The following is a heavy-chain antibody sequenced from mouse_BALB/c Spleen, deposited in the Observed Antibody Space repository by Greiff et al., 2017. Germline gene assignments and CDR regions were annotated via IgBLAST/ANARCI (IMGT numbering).Heavy chain of an antibody. V-gene: IGHV14-3*02. J-gene: IGHJ4*01. Sequence: EAQLQQSGAELVKPGASVKLSCTASGFNIKDTYMHWVKQRPEQGLEWIGRIDPANGNTKYDPKFQGKATITADTSSNTAYLQLSSLTSEDTAVYYCARSEVTTAMDYWGQGTSVTVSS. CDR1: GFNIKDTY. D-gene: IGHD2-3*01. CDR2: IDPANGNT. CDR3: ARSEVTTAMDY.